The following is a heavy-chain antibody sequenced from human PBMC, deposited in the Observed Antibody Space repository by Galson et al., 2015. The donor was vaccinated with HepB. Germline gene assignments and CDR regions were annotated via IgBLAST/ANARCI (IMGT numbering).Heavy chain of an antibody. V-gene: IGHV3-23*01. CDR3: AKAQVWDYVWGSYIDY. CDR2: ISGSGGST. CDR1: GFTFSSYA. Sequence: SLRLSCAASGFTFSSYAMSWVRQAPGKGLEWVSAISGSGGSTYYADSVKGRFTISRDNSKNTLYLQMNSLRAEDTAVYYCAKAQVWDYVWGSYIDYWGQGTLVTVSS. D-gene: IGHD3-16*01. J-gene: IGHJ4*02.